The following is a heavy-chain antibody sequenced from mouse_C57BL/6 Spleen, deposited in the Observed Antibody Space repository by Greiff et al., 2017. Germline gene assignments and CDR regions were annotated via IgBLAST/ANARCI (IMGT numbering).Heavy chain of an antibody. Sequence: EVQVVESGGGLVQPKGSLKLSCAASGFTFNTYAMHWVRQAPGKGLEWVARIRSKSSNYETSYADSVKDRFTISRDDTQSMLYLQMISLKTEDTAMYYRVRGYVGVWGTGTTVTVS. CDR2: IRSKSSNYET. CDR3: VRGYVGV. J-gene: IGHJ1*03. V-gene: IGHV10-3*01. CDR1: GFTFNTYA.